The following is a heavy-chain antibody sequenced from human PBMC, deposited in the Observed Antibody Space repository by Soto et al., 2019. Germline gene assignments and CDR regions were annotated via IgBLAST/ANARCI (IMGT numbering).Heavy chain of an antibody. CDR1: GFSLNTNRVR. Sequence: QITLKESGPTLVKPTQTLTLTCTFSGFSLNTNRVRVGWIRQPPRKALEWLALIYWDDDKRYSPSLKSRLTITKDTSKNQVVLTITNMDPADTATYYGTHQSPVGSGSFFGYWGQGTLVAVSS. V-gene: IGHV2-5*02. CDR3: THQSPVGSGSFFGY. CDR2: IYWDDDK. J-gene: IGHJ4*02. D-gene: IGHD3-10*01.